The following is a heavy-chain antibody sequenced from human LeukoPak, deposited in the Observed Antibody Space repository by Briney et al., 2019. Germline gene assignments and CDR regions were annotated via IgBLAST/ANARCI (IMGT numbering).Heavy chain of an antibody. J-gene: IGHJ6*02. V-gene: IGHV4-59*08. CDR2: IYYSGST. CDR1: GGSISSYY. CDR3: ARLSKYRTTVTTRPGYYYGMDV. D-gene: IGHD4-17*01. Sequence: SETLSLTCTVPGGSISSYYWSWIRQPPGKGLEWIGYIYYSGSTNYNPSLKSRVTISVDTSKNQFSLKLSSVTAADTAVYYCARLSKYRTTVTTRPGYYYGMDVWGQGTTVTVSS.